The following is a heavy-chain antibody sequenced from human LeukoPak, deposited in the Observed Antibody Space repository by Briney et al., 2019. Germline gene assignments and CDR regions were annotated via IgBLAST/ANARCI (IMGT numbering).Heavy chain of an antibody. V-gene: IGHV4-59*01. J-gene: IGHJ4*02. CDR2: IYYSGST. CDR3: ARGGEMPQYYYDSSGSDFDY. Sequence: SETLSLTCTVSGGPISSYYWSWIRQPPGKGLEWIGYIYYSGSTNYNPSLKSRVTISVDTSKNQFSLKLSSVTAADTAVYYCARGGEMPQYYYDSSGSDFDYWGQGTLVTVSS. CDR1: GGPISSYY. D-gene: IGHD3-22*01.